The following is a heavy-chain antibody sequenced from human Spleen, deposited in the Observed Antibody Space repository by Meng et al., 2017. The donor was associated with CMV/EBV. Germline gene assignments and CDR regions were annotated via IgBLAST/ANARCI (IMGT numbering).Heavy chain of an antibody. J-gene: IGHJ4*02. CDR3: ATDPWRGAAYYFDTSAHPRSYYFDS. D-gene: IGHD3-22*01. Sequence: ASVKVSCKTSSYTFTTYGISWVRQAPGQGLEWLGWISADNGDTNYPQKLQGRVTMTRDTSTSTAYMELRSLRSDDTAVYYCATDPWRGAAYYFDTSAHPRSYYFDSWGQGTLVTVSS. CDR2: ISADNGDT. CDR1: SYTFTTYG. V-gene: IGHV1-18*01.